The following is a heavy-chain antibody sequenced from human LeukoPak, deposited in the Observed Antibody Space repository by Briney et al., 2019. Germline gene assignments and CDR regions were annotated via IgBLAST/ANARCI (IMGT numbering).Heavy chain of an antibody. CDR2: AYSGGST. V-gene: IGHV3-53*05. D-gene: IGHD6-13*01. CDR1: GFTVSSNY. J-gene: IGHJ4*02. Sequence: GGSLRLSCAASGFTVSSNYMSGVGQAPGKGLEWVAVAYSGGSTYYADSVKGRFTISRDNSEHSLSLQMNSLRAEDTALYYCAKGTSSWHEFDYWGQGPRSPFPQ. CDR3: AKGTSSWHEFDY.